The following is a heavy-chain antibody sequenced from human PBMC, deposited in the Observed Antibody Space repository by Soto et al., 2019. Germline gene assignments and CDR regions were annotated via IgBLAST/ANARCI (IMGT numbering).Heavy chain of an antibody. D-gene: IGHD1-26*01. V-gene: IGHV4-30-2*01. CDR2: IYHSGTS. CDR1: GDSISSGGFS. CDR3: ARGRLVRAVNFVY. Sequence: PSETLSLTCAVSGDSISSGGFSWSWIRQPPGKGLEWIGYIYHSGTSFYNPSLKSRVTISVDGSKNQFSLKVNSVTAADTAVYYCARGRLVRAVNFVYWGLGTLVTVSS. J-gene: IGHJ4*02.